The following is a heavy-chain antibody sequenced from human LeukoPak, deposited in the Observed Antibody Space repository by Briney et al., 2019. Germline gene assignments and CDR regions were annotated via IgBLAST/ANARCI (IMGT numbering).Heavy chain of an antibody. CDR3: ARNEWELPTGLDY. V-gene: IGHV4-39*01. J-gene: IGHJ4*02. D-gene: IGHD1-26*01. CDR2: IHYSGST. CDR1: GGSISSSSYY. Sequence: PSETLSLTCTVSGGSISSSSYYWGWIRQPPGKGLEWIGSIHYSGSTYYNPSLKSRVTISVDTSKNQFSLKLSSVTAADTAVYYCARNEWELPTGLDYWGQGTLVTVSS.